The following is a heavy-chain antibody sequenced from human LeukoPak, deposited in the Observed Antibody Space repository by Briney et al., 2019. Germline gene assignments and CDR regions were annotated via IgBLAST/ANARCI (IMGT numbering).Heavy chain of an antibody. CDR1: GGSISSYY. CDR2: IYYSGST. D-gene: IGHD4-17*01. J-gene: IGHJ5*02. CDR3: AREGDDYGDYGRWFDP. V-gene: IGHV4-59*01. Sequence: PSETLSLTCTVSGGSISSYYWSWIRQPPGKGLEWIGYIYYSGSTNYNPSLKSRVTISVDTSKNQFSLKLSSVTAADTAVYYCAREGDDYGDYGRWFDPWGQGTLVTVSS.